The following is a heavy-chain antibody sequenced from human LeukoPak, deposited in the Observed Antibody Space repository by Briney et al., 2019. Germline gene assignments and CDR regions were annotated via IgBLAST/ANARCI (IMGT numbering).Heavy chain of an antibody. V-gene: IGHV4-59*01. CDR3: ARGDDYESTYFDP. J-gene: IGHJ5*02. Sequence: SETLSLTCTVSGGSISDYYWNWIRQPPGKGLEWIGYIYYSGTINYNPSLKSRVTISVDTSKNQFSLKLSSVTAADTAMYYCARGDDYESTYFDPWGQGTLVTVSS. CDR1: GGSISDYY. CDR2: IYYSGTI. D-gene: IGHD4/OR15-4a*01.